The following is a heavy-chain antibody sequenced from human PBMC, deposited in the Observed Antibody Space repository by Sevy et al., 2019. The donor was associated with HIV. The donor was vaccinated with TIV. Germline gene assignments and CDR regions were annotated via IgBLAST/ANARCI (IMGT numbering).Heavy chain of an antibody. CDR1: GGSISSGGYS. D-gene: IGHD6-13*01. V-gene: IGHV4-30-2*01. Sequence: SETLSLTCAVSGGSISSGGYSWSWIRQPPGKGLEWIGYIYHSGSTYYNPSLKSRVTISVDRSKNQFSLKLGSVTAAETAVYYCAGRQQLVGGIDYWGQGTLVTVSS. J-gene: IGHJ4*02. CDR3: AGRQQLVGGIDY. CDR2: IYHSGST.